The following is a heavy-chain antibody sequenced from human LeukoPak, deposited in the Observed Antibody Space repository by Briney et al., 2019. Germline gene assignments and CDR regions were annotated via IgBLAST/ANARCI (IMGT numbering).Heavy chain of an antibody. CDR2: ITSSSSSI. CDR3: ARDYCSGGRCYSDDY. J-gene: IGHJ4*02. D-gene: IGHD2-15*01. CDR1: GFTFSSYS. V-gene: IGHV3-48*04. Sequence: GGSLRLSCAASGFTFSSYSLNWVRQAPGKGLEWVSYITSSSSSIYYADSVKGRFTISRDNAKNSLYLQMNSLRAEDTAMYYCARDYCSGGRCYSDDYWGQGTLVTVSS.